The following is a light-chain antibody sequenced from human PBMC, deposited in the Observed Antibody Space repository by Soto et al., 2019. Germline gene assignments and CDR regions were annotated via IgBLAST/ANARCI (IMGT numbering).Light chain of an antibody. Sequence: QSVLTQPASVSGSPGQSISISCTGSSSDVGSYNFVSWYQQYPGQAPKLIIHEATERPSGISDRFSASKSGTTASLTISGLQAEDEAHYFCCSYAGSSTWVFGGGTKLTVL. CDR1: SSDVGSYNF. CDR2: EAT. J-gene: IGLJ3*02. V-gene: IGLV2-23*01. CDR3: CSYAGSSTWV.